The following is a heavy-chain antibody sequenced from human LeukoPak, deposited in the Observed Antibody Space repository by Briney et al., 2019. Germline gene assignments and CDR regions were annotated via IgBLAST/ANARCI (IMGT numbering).Heavy chain of an antibody. J-gene: IGHJ4*02. Sequence: KPSETLSLTCAVSGASISSGGYSWSWIRQPPGKGLEWIGYIYHSGSTYYNPSLRSRVTISVDRSKNQFSLELSSVTAADTAVYYCARGVEGFDYWGQGTLVTVSS. V-gene: IGHV4-30-2*01. CDR2: IYHSGST. CDR1: GASISSGGYS. CDR3: ARGVEGFDY.